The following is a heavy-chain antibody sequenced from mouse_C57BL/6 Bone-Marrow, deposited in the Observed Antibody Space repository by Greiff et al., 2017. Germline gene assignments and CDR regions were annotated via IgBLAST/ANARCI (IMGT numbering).Heavy chain of an antibody. CDR2: ISYDGSN. J-gene: IGHJ4*01. Sequence: EVQLQQSGPGLVKPSQSLSLTCSVTGYSITSCYYWNWIRQFPGNQLELVDYISYDGSNNYNPSLKNRISITRDTSKNPFFLQLSSLTTEDTATYCGAGGGYGSHAMDYWGQGTLVTVSS. V-gene: IGHV3-6*01. CDR3: AGGGYGSHAMDY. D-gene: IGHD2-1*01. CDR1: GYSITSCYY.